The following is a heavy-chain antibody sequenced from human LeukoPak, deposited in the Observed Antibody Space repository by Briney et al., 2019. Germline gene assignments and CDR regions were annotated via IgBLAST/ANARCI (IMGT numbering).Heavy chain of an antibody. CDR1: GYTFTSYD. V-gene: IGHV1-8*01. Sequence: ASVKVSCKASGYTFTSYDINWVRQATGQGLEWMGWMNPNSGNTGYAQKFQGRVTMTRNTSISTAYMELSSLRSEDTAVYYCARVRLSFSPGVIDYWGQGTLVTVSS. D-gene: IGHD1-26*01. J-gene: IGHJ4*02. CDR3: ARVRLSFSPGVIDY. CDR2: MNPNSGNT.